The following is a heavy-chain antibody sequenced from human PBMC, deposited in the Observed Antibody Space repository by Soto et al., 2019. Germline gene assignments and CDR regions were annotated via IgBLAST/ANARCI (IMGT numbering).Heavy chain of an antibody. CDR3: ARYCSGGSCYSPLDNWFDP. CDR1: GYTFTSYA. J-gene: IGHJ5*02. CDR2: INAGNGNT. D-gene: IGHD2-15*01. Sequence: ASVKVSCKASGYTFTSYAMHWVRQAPGQRLEWMGWINAGNGNTEYSQKFQGRVTITRDTSASTAYMELSSLRSEDTAVYYCARYCSGGSCYSPLDNWFDPWGQGTLVTVSS. V-gene: IGHV1-3*01.